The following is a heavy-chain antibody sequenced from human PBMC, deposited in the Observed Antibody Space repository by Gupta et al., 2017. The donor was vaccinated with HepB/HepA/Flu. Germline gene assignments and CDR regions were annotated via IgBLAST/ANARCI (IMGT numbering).Heavy chain of an antibody. CDR3: ARGTRLNFLEWLLPAKNWFDP. J-gene: IGHJ5*02. V-gene: IGHV4-34*01. D-gene: IGHD3-3*01. CDR1: GGSFSGYY. CDR2: INHSGST. Sequence: QVQLQQWGAGLLKPSETLSLTCAVYGGSFSGYYWSWIRQPPGKGLEWIGEINHSGSTNYNPSLKSRVTISVDTSKNQFSLKLSSVTAADTAVYYCARGTRLNFLEWLLPAKNWFDPWGQGTLVTVSS.